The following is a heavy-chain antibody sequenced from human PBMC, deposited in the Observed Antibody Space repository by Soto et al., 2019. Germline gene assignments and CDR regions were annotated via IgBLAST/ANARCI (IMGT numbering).Heavy chain of an antibody. J-gene: IGHJ3*02. CDR3: ARDFGEVGSTAAFDI. CDR2: INSDGSST. Sequence: QSGGSLRLSCAASTFTFSNYWMHWVRQAPGKGLVGVSRINSDGSSTSYADSVKGRFTVSRDNARNTLYLQMNSLRVEDTAVYYCARDFGEVGSTAAFDIWGQGTMVTVSS. D-gene: IGHD1-26*01. V-gene: IGHV3-74*01. CDR1: TFTFSNYW.